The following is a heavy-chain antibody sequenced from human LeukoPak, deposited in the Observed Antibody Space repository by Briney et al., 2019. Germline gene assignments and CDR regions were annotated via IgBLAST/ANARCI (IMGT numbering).Heavy chain of an antibody. CDR1: GFTFSSYA. CDR3: PRDSQWLVSSGYYYYYMDV. J-gene: IGHJ6*03. CDR2: ISSDGTNK. V-gene: IGHV3-30*04. D-gene: IGHD6-19*01. Sequence: GRSLILSCAASGFTFSSYAMHWVRQAPGKGLEWVAVISSDGTNKYYADSVKGRFTISRDNSKNTLYLQMNSLRPEDTAVYYCPRDSQWLVSSGYYYYYMDVWGKGTTVTVSS.